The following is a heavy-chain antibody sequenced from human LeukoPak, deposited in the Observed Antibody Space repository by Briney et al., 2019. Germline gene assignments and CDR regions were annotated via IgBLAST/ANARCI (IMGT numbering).Heavy chain of an antibody. CDR3: ARDSPPQYASSSAGFDY. CDR1: GDPIRNYY. J-gene: IGHJ4*02. D-gene: IGHD6-6*01. Sequence: SETLSLTCTVSGDPIRNYYWSWIRQPPGKGLGWIGYIYYRGNTNYNPSLKSRVIISIDTSKNQFSLKLSSVTAADTAVYFCARDSPPQYASSSAGFDYWGQGTLVTVSS. CDR2: IYYRGNT. V-gene: IGHV4-59*01.